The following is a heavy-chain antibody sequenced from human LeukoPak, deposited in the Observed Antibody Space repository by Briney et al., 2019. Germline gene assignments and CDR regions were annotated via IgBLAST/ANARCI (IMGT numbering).Heavy chain of an antibody. CDR1: GFTFSAYP. CDR3: AREYYGDYGRGFDY. V-gene: IGHV3-33*08. CDR2: IWYDGSNK. Sequence: PGGSLRLSCTASGFTFSAYPMTWVRQAPGKGLEWVAVIWYDGSNKYYADSVKGRFTISRDNSKNTLYLQMNSLRAEDTAVYYCAREYYGDYGRGFDYWGQGTLVTVSS. J-gene: IGHJ4*02. D-gene: IGHD4-17*01.